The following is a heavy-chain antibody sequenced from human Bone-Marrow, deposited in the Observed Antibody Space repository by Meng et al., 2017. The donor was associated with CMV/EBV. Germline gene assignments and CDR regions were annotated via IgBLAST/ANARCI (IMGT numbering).Heavy chain of an antibody. Sequence: GGSLRLSCAASGFTVSSNCMSWVRQAPGKGLEWVSVIYSGGSTYHADSVKGRFTISRDNSKNTLYLQMNSLRAEDTAVDYCARGKWELLLDYWGQGTLVTVSS. CDR2: IYSGGST. D-gene: IGHD1-26*01. J-gene: IGHJ4*02. V-gene: IGHV3-53*01. CDR1: GFTVSSNC. CDR3: ARGKWELLLDY.